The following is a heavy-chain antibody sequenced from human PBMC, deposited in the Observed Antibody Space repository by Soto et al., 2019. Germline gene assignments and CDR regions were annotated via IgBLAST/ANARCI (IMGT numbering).Heavy chain of an antibody. Sequence: QGQLVPSGAEVKKPGASVKVSCTASGNTFTNFGVTWVRQAPGQGREGMGWISAYTDDPNYAQKFQGRDTMTIDTSTSTAYLYLRSLTSADAAVYYCARVIPGAEAWFDPWGQGTLVTVSS. J-gene: IGHJ5*02. CDR3: ARVIPGAEAWFDP. CDR1: GNTFTNFG. V-gene: IGHV1-18*01. D-gene: IGHD2-2*01. CDR2: ISAYTDDP.